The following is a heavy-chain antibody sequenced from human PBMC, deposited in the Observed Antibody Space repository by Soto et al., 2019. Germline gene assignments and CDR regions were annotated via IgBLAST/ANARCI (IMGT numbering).Heavy chain of an antibody. CDR1: GFTFSSYA. V-gene: IGHV3-23*01. CDR3: ANRDGDTGSFDYYYGMHV. Sequence: EVQLLESGGGLVQPGGSLRLSCAASGFTFSSYAMSWVRQAPGKGLEWVSAISGSGGSTYYADSVKGRFTISRDNSKNTPYLQVNSLRAEDATVYYVANRDGDTGSFDYYYGMHVWGQGTTVTVSS. J-gene: IGHJ6*02. D-gene: IGHD3-10*01. CDR2: ISGSGGST.